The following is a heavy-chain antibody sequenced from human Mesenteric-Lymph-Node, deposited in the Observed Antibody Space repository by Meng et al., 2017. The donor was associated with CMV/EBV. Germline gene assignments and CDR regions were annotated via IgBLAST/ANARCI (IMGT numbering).Heavy chain of an antibody. D-gene: IGHD3-3*01. V-gene: IGHV3-9*01. J-gene: IGHJ4*02. CDR2: ISWNSGSI. CDR3: AKDKTYYDFWSGALDY. Sequence: GGSLRLSCAASGFTIDDYAMYWVRQAPGKGLEWVSGISWNSGSIGYADSVKGRFTISRDNAKKSLYLQMNSLRAEDTALYYCAKDKTYYDFWSGALDYWGQGTLVTVSS. CDR1: GFTIDDYA.